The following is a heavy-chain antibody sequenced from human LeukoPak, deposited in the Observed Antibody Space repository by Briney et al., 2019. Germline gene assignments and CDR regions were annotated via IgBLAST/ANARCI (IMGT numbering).Heavy chain of an antibody. CDR1: GFTFSSYS. D-gene: IGHD1-26*01. J-gene: IGHJ4*02. Sequence: GGSLRLSCAASGFTFSSYSMNWVRQAPGKGLEGVSFISSSSSTIYYADSVKGRFTISRDNAKNSLYLQMNSLRAEDTAVYYCARDRGGSYSAIDYWGQGTLVTVSS. CDR2: ISSSSSTI. CDR3: ARDRGGSYSAIDY. V-gene: IGHV3-48*04.